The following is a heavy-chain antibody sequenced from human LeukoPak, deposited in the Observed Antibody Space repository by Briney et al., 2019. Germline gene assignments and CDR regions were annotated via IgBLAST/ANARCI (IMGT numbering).Heavy chain of an antibody. CDR2: INPSGGRT. CDR3: ARGGYGDRIDY. CDR1: GYTFTGYY. J-gene: IGHJ4*02. D-gene: IGHD4-17*01. V-gene: IGHV1-46*01. Sequence: ASVKVSCKASGYTFTGYYIHWVRQAPGQGLEWMGIINPSGGRTSYAQKFQGRVTMTRDTSTSTVYMELSRLRSEDTAVYYCARGGYGDRIDYWGQGTLVSVSS.